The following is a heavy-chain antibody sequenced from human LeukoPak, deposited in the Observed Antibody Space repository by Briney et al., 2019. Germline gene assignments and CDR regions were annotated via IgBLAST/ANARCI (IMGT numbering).Heavy chain of an antibody. CDR1: GFTFSDYY. CDR2: ISSSGSTI. J-gene: IGHJ5*01. D-gene: IGHD2-2*02. V-gene: IGHV3-11*04. CDR3: ASYTTNWYVY. Sequence: GGSRRLSCAASGFTFSDYYMSWIRQAPGKGLDWVSYISSSGSTIYYADSVKGRFTISRDNAKNSLYLQMNSLRAEDTAVYYCASYTTNWYVYWGQGTLVTVSS.